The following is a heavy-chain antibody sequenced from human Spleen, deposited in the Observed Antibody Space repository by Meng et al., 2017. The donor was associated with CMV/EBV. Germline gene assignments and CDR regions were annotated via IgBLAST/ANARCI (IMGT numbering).Heavy chain of an antibody. Sequence: GGSLRLSCATSGFAFTNYNMNWVRQAPGKGLEWVANIKRDGSEKYHVDSVKGRFTISRDNAKNSLFLQMNSLRAEDTAVYYCAKSAWDSRDAFDVWGQGAMVTVSS. V-gene: IGHV3-7*01. CDR2: IKRDGSEK. D-gene: IGHD1-26*01. CDR3: AKSAWDSRDAFDV. J-gene: IGHJ3*01. CDR1: GFAFTNYN.